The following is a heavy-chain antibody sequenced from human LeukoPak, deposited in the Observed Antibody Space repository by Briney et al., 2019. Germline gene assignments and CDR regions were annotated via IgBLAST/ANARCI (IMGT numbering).Heavy chain of an antibody. V-gene: IGHV4-61*08. J-gene: IGHJ6*02. CDR3: ARDTARGYSGYEVGMDV. D-gene: IGHD5-12*01. CDR1: GGSISSGGYY. Sequence: SQTLSLTCTVSGGSISSGGYYWSWIRQPPGKGLEWIGYIYYSGSTNYIPSLKSRVTISVDTSKNQFSLKLSSVTAADTAVYYCARDTARGYSGYEVGMDVWGQGTTVTVSS. CDR2: IYYSGST.